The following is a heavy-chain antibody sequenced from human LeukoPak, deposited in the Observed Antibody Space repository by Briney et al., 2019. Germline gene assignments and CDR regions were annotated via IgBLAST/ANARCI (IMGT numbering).Heavy chain of an antibody. J-gene: IGHJ6*02. V-gene: IGHV1-46*01. CDR2: INPSGGST. CDR3: ARGGETPRYYYYGRDV. CDR1: GYTFTSYY. Sequence: GASVTVSCKASGYTFTSYYMHWVRQAPGQGLEWMGIINPSGGSTSYAQKFQGRVTMTRDTSTSTVYMELSSLRSEDTAVYYCARGGETPRYYYYGRDVWGQGTTVTVSS.